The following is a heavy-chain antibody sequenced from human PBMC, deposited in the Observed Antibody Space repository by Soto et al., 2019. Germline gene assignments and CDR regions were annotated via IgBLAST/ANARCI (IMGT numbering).Heavy chain of an antibody. CDR2: ISGSGGST. J-gene: IGHJ6*03. D-gene: IGHD2-2*01. CDR3: AKNAEHCSSTSCYWVDYYYYYMDV. V-gene: IGHV3-23*01. CDR1: GFTFSSYA. Sequence: GGSLRLSCAASGFTFSSYAMSWVRQAPGKGLEWVSAISGSGGSTYYADSVKGRFTISRDNSKNTLYLQMNSLRAEDTAVYYWAKNAEHCSSTSCYWVDYYYYYMDVWGKGTTVTVSS.